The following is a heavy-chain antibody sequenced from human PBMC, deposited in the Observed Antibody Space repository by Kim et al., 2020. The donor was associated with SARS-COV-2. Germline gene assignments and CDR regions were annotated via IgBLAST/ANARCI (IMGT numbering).Heavy chain of an antibody. Sequence: GGSLRLSCAASGFTVSSNYMSWVRQAPGKGLEWVSVIYSGGSTYYADSVKGRFTISRDNSKNTLYLQMNSLRAEDTAVYYCARDPQTCRHKPTLTYGDYPPLTLCGMDVWGQGTTVTVSS. V-gene: IGHV3-53*01. J-gene: IGHJ6*02. CDR1: GFTVSSNY. CDR3: ARDPQTCRHKPTLTYGDYPPLTLCGMDV. D-gene: IGHD4-17*01. CDR2: IYSGGST.